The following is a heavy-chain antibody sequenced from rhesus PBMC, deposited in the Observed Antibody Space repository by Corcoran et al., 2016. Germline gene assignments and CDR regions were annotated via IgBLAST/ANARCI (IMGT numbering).Heavy chain of an antibody. D-gene: IGHD2-8*01. J-gene: IGHJ5-2*02. V-gene: IGHV4-81*01. CDR2: IDCNFAGT. CDR1: GGSISGYY. CDR3: ARDAADIVVVVSATSSLDV. Sequence: QVQLQESGPGLVKPSETLSLTCAVSGGSISGYYWTRVRQPPGKGLERIGNIDCNFAGTHYNPSLKSRVTISKDTSKNQFSLNLSSVTAADTAVYYCARDAADIVVVVSATSSLDVWGRGVLVTVSS.